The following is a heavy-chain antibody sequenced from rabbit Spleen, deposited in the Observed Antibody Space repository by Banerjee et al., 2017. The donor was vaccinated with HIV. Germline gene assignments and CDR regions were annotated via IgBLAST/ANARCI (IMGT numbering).Heavy chain of an antibody. J-gene: IGHJ4*01. CDR2: IIPNSDNT. Sequence: QEQLEESGGDLVKPEGSLTLTCTASGFSFSGSYWICWVRQAPGKGLEWIACIIPNSDNTYYASWAKGRFTISKTSSTTVTLQMTSLTAADTATYFCARNYVGSDLWGPGTLVTVS. D-gene: IGHD4-2*01. V-gene: IGHV1S45*01. CDR1: GFSFSGSYW. CDR3: ARNYVGSDL.